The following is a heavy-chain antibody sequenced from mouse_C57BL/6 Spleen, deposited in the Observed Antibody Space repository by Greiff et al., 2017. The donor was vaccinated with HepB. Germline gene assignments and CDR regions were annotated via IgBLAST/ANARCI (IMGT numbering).Heavy chain of an antibody. D-gene: IGHD2-2*01. CDR3: AGGPYGYDGGDYAMDY. V-gene: IGHV1-64*01. J-gene: IGHJ4*01. CDR2: IHPNSGST. Sequence: VQLQQSGAELVKPGASVKLSCKASGYTFTSYWMHWVKQRPGQGLEWIGMIHPNSGSTNYNEKFKSKATLTVDKSSSTAYMQLSSLTSEDSAVYYCAGGPYGYDGGDYAMDYWGQGTSVTVSS. CDR1: GYTFTSYW.